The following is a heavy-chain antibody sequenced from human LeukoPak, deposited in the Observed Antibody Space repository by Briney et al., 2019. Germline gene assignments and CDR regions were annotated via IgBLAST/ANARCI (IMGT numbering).Heavy chain of an antibody. V-gene: IGHV3-23*01. CDR1: GFTFSSYA. D-gene: IGHD3-22*01. CDR2: SSGGGGST. CDR3: AKNREVVLTILPYFDS. Sequence: GGSLRLSCAGSGFTFSSYAISWVRQAPGKGLEWVSGSSGGGGSTYYADSVKGRFTISRDNSRNTLYLQMNSLRAEDTAIYYCAKNREVVLTILPYFDSWGRGTLVTVSS. J-gene: IGHJ4*02.